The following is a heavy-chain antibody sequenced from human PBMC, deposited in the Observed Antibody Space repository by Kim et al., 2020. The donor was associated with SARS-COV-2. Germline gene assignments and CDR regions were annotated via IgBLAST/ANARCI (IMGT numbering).Heavy chain of an antibody. J-gene: IGHJ4*02. Sequence: GGSLRLSCSASGFTFRSYDMNWVRQAPGKGLEYVSAIRSNGGSTYYADSVKGRFTISRDNPKNTLYLQMSSMRAEDTAVDDCVKTWNSDHWGQGTLVTV. V-gene: IGHV3-64D*06. CDR3: VKTWNSDH. D-gene: IGHD1-7*01. CDR1: GFTFRSYD. CDR2: IRSNGGST.